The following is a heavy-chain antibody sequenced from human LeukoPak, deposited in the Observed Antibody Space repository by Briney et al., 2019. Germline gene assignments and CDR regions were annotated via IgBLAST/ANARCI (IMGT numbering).Heavy chain of an antibody. Sequence: SETLSLTCTVSRDFISSYSWSWIRQPPGKGLEWIGYIYYSGSTDYNPSLKSRVTISVDTSKIQFSLNLSSVTAADTAVYYCATGGYYDSSGGYDFWGQGALVIVSS. CDR3: ATGGYYDSSGGYDF. J-gene: IGHJ4*02. CDR2: IYYSGST. V-gene: IGHV4-59*08. CDR1: RDFISSYS. D-gene: IGHD3-22*01.